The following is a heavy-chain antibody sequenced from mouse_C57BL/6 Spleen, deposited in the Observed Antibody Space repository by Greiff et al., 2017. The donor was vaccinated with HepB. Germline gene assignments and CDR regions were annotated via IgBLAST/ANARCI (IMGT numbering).Heavy chain of an antibody. D-gene: IGHD1-2*01. CDR2: IYPGSGNT. CDR1: GYTFTDYY. J-gene: IGHJ4*01. Sequence: VQLQQSGAELVRPGASVKLSCKASGYTFTDYYINWVKQRPGQGLEWIARIYPGSGNTYYNEKFKGKATLTAEKSSSTAYMQLSSLTSEDSAVYFCARNGYSHAMDYWGQGTSVTVSS. V-gene: IGHV1-76*01. CDR3: ARNGYSHAMDY.